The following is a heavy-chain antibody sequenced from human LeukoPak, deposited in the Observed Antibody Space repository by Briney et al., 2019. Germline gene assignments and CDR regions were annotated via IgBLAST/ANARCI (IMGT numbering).Heavy chain of an antibody. D-gene: IGHD2-2*01. CDR2: IYSGGST. CDR3: AKPYQLLDFDY. Sequence: PGGSLRLSCAASGFTVSSNYMSWVRQAPGKGLEWVSVIYSGGSTYYADSVKGRFTISRDNSKNTLYLQMNSLRAEDTAVYYCAKPYQLLDFDYWGQGTLVTVSS. V-gene: IGHV3-53*01. J-gene: IGHJ4*02. CDR1: GFTVSSNY.